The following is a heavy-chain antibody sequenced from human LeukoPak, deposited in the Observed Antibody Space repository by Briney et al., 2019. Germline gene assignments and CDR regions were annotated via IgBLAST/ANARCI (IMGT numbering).Heavy chain of an antibody. CDR1: GYTFTSYY. CDR3: ARSIVAFDAFDI. CDR2: INPSSGST. D-gene: IGHD6-6*01. Sequence: ASVKVSCXASGYTFTSYYIHWVRQALGQGLEWMGIINPSSGSTSYAQKFQGRVTMTRDTSTSTVYMELSSLRSEDTAVYYCARSIVAFDAFDIWGQGTMVTVSS. J-gene: IGHJ3*02. V-gene: IGHV1-46*01.